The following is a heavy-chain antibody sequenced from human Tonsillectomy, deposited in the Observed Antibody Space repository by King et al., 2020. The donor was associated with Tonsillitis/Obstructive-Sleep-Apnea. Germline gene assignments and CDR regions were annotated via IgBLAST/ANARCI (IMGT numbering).Heavy chain of an antibody. CDR2: INTNTGNP. D-gene: IGHD2-15*01. V-gene: IGHV7-4-1*02. J-gene: IGHJ4*02. CDR1: GYTFTSYA. Sequence: VQLVESGSELKKPGASVKVSCKASGYTFTSYAMNWVRQAPGQGLEWMGWINTNTGNPTYAQGFTGRFVFSLDTSVSTAYLQISSLKAEDTAVYYCARMYCSGGSCYLFYFDYWGQGTLVTVSS. CDR3: ARMYCSGGSCYLFYFDY.